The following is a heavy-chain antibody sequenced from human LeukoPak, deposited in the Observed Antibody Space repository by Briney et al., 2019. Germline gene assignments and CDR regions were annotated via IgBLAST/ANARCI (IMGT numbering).Heavy chain of an antibody. Sequence: SETLSLTCAVYGGSFSGYYWSWIRQPPGKGLEWIGEINHSGSTNYNPSLKSRVTISVDTSKNQFSLKLSSVTAADTAVYYCARGRGVSTVTAFSFDYWAREPWSPSPQ. CDR1: GGSFSGYY. CDR3: ARGRGVSTVTAFSFDY. V-gene: IGHV4-34*01. D-gene: IGHD4-17*01. J-gene: IGHJ4*02. CDR2: INHSGST.